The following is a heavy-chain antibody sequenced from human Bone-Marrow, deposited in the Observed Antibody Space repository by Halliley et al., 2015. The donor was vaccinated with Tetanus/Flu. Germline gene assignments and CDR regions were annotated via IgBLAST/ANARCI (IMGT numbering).Heavy chain of an antibody. CDR3: ARAGAGPYYFDSHRPSDA. V-gene: IGHV4-59*01. J-gene: IGHJ5*02. Sequence: LRLSCTVSGGSISGYYWSWIRQPPGRGLEWIGYMYYSGSTNYNPSLKSRVTLSVDTSKNLFSLKLFSVTAADTAVYYCARAGAGPYYFDSHRPSDAWGQGALVTVSS. CDR2: MYYSGST. D-gene: IGHD3-22*01. CDR1: GGSISGYY.